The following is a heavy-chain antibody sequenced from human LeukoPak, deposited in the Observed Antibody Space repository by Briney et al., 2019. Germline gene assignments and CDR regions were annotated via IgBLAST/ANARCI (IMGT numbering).Heavy chain of an antibody. Sequence: SETLSLTCTVSGGSISSYYWSWIRQPPGKGLEWIGYIYYSGSTNYDPSLKSRVTISVDTSRNQFSLKLSSVTAADTAVYYCARGLSAIVYWGQGTLVTVSS. CDR2: IYYSGST. V-gene: IGHV4-59*01. CDR1: GGSISSYY. D-gene: IGHD2-15*01. CDR3: ARGLSAIVY. J-gene: IGHJ4*02.